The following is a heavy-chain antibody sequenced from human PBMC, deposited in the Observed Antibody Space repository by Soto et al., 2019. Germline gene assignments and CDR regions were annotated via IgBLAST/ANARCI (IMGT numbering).Heavy chain of an antibody. CDR1: GGSISSGDYY. CDR2: IYYSGST. Sequence: TLSLTCTVSGGSISSGDYYWSWIRQPPGKGLEWIGYIYYSGSTCYNPSLKSRVTISVDTSKNQFSLKLSSVTAADTAVYYCARVEVSGAVAGTYYFDYWGQGTLVTVSS. V-gene: IGHV4-30-4*01. D-gene: IGHD6-19*01. J-gene: IGHJ4*02. CDR3: ARVEVSGAVAGTYYFDY.